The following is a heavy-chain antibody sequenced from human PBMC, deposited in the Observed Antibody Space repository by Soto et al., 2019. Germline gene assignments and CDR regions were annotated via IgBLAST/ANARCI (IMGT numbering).Heavy chain of an antibody. J-gene: IGHJ5*02. D-gene: IGHD1-26*01. CDR3: AREAYSGSYSGDRKFDP. Sequence: EVQLVESGGGLIQPGGSLRLSCAASGFTVSSNYMSWVRQAPGKGLEWVSVIYSGGSTYYADSVKGRFTISRDNSKNTLYLQMNSLRAEDTAVYYCAREAYSGSYSGDRKFDPWGQGTLVTVSS. CDR1: GFTVSSNY. V-gene: IGHV3-53*01. CDR2: IYSGGST.